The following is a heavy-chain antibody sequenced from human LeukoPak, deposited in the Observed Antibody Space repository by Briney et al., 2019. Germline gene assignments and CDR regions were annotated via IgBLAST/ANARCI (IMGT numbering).Heavy chain of an antibody. CDR3: AGHHPRNTVDF. CDR1: GGSISSYY. J-gene: IGHJ4*02. Sequence: SETLSLTCTVSGGSISSYYWSWIRQPPGKGLEWIAYISDVGSINYNPSLKRRFTISLDTSKNHFSLKLSSVTAADTAVYYCAGHHPRNTVDFWGQGTLVTVSS. CDR2: ISDVGSI. V-gene: IGHV4-59*08. D-gene: IGHD2/OR15-2a*01.